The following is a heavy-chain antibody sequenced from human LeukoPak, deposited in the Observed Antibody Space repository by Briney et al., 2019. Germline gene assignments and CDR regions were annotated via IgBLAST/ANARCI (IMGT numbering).Heavy chain of an antibody. CDR2: INPNSGGT. D-gene: IGHD5-12*01. J-gene: IGHJ4*02. CDR3: ARGRFSGCGAD. V-gene: IGHV1-2*02. CDR1: GYTFTDYF. Sequence: ASVKVSCKASGYTFTDYFMHWVRQAPGQGLEWMGWINPNSGGTNFAQKFQGRVTMTRDTSISTAYMELSSLTSDDTAVYYCARGRFSGCGADWGQGTLVTVSS.